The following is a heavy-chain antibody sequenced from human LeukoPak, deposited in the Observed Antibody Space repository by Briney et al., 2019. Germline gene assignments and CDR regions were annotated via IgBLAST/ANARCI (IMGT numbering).Heavy chain of an antibody. CDR3: ARLTARASDY. CDR1: GGSFSIYY. D-gene: IGHD6-6*01. V-gene: IGHV4-4*07. CDR2: IYTSGST. J-gene: IGHJ4*02. Sequence: ASETLSLTCTVSGGSFSIYYWSWIRQPAGKGLEWIGRIYTSGSTNYNPSLKSRVTISVDTSKNQFSLKLSSVTAADTAVYYCARLTARASDYWGQGTLVTVSS.